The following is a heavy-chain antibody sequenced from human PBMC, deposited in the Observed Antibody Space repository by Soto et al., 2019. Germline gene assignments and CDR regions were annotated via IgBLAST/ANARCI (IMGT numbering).Heavy chain of an antibody. CDR3: ARLPQEYNYYGMDV. V-gene: IGHV4-39*01. D-gene: IGHD1-1*01. Sequence: SETLSLTXTVSGGSIVTSSYYWGWIRQPPGKGLEWLGHIYYSGNTYYHPSLKSRVTISVDTSRNQFSLRLSSVTAADTAVYYCARLPQEYNYYGMDVWGQGTTVTVSS. CDR2: IYYSGNT. CDR1: GGSIVTSSYY. J-gene: IGHJ6*02.